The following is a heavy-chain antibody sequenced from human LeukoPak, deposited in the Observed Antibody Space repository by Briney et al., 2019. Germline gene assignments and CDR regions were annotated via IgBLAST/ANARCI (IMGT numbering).Heavy chain of an antibody. J-gene: IGHJ4*02. Sequence: PGGSLRLSCAASGFTVRSNYMSWVRQAPGKGLEWVSVIYSGGSTYYADSVKGRFTISRDNSKNTLYLQMNSLRAEDTAVYYCARDYYYDSSGYPYIFDYWGQGTLVTVSS. D-gene: IGHD3-22*01. V-gene: IGHV3-53*01. CDR1: GFTVRSNY. CDR3: ARDYYYDSSGYPYIFDY. CDR2: IYSGGST.